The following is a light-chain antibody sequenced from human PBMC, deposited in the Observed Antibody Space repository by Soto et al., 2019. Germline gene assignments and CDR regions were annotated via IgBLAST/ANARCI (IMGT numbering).Light chain of an antibody. Sequence: EIVMTQSPATLSLSPGERAALSCRASQSINSELAWYQQKPGQPPRLLIYGASTRAPGVPARFTGSESGSEFTLTISGLQSEDVAVYYCQQGHNWPLTFGQGTRLEI. CDR1: QSINSE. CDR3: QQGHNWPLT. CDR2: GAS. J-gene: IGKJ2*01. V-gene: IGKV3-15*01.